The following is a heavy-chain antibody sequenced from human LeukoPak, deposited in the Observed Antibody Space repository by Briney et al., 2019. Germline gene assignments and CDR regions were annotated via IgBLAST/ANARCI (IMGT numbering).Heavy chain of an antibody. CDR1: GYTFTSYG. CDR2: ISAYNGNT. J-gene: IGHJ5*02. V-gene: IGHV1-18*01. CDR3: ARRYSSSWYHWFDP. D-gene: IGHD6-13*01. Sequence: ASVKVSCKASGYTFTSYGISWVRQAPGQGLEWMGWISAYNGNTNYAQKLQGRVTMTTDTSTNTAYMELRSLRSDNTAVYYCARRYSSSWYHWFDPWGQGTLVTVSS.